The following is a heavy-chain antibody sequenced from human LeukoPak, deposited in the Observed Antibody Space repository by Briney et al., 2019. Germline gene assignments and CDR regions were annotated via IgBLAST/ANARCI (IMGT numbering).Heavy chain of an antibody. CDR3: AGRNWGGPYYFDY. V-gene: IGHV1-69*05. D-gene: IGHD7-27*01. CDR2: IIPIFGTA. CDR1: GGTFSSYA. Sequence: WASVKVSCKASGGTFSSYAISWVRQAPGQGLEWMGGIIPIFGTANYAQKFQGRVTITTDESTSTAYMELSSLRSEDTAVYYCAGRNWGGPYYFDYWGQGTLVTVSS. J-gene: IGHJ4*02.